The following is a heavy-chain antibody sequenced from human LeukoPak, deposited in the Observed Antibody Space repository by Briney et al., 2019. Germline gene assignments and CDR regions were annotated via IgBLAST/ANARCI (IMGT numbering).Heavy chain of an antibody. CDR3: ATVNSGSHWYFDL. D-gene: IGHD3-10*01. J-gene: IGHJ2*01. CDR2: IYYTGST. V-gene: IGHV4-59*01. CDR1: GGSISSYF. Sequence: SETLSLTCTASGGSISSYFWSWIRQPPGKGLEWIGYIYYTGSTNYNPSLKSRVTISVDTSKNQFSLKLTSVTAADTAVYYCATVNSGSHWYFDLWGRGTLVTVSS.